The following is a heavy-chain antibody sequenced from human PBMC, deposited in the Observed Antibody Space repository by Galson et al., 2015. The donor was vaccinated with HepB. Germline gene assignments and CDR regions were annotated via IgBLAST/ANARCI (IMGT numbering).Heavy chain of an antibody. J-gene: IGHJ6*02. V-gene: IGHV1-8*01. Sequence: SVKVSCKASGYTFTSYDINWVRQATGQGLEWMGWMNPNSGNTGYAQKFQGRVTMTRNTSISTAYMELSSLRSEDTAVYYCARAGTNYDFWSGYYRIGYYYYGMDVWGQGTTVTVSS. D-gene: IGHD3-3*01. CDR1: GYTFTSYD. CDR3: ARAGTNYDFWSGYYRIGYYYYGMDV. CDR2: MNPNSGNT.